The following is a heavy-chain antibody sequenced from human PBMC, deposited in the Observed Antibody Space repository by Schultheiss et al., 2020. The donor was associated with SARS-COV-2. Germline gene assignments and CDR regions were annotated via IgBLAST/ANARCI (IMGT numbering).Heavy chain of an antibody. V-gene: IGHV4-59*01. Sequence: SETLSLTCTVSGGSISSYYWSWIRQPPGKGLEWIGYIYYSGSTNYNPSLKSRVTISVDTSKNQFSLKLSSVTAADTAVYYCARDVLTTDAFDIWGQGTMVTVSS. CDR3: ARDVLTTDAFDI. J-gene: IGHJ3*02. CDR2: IYYSGST. D-gene: IGHD1-14*01. CDR1: GGSISSYY.